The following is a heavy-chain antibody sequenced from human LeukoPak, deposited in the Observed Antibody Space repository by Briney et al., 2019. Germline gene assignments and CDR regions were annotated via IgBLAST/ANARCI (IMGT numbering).Heavy chain of an antibody. CDR3: AVHRYCSSTSCYWFDP. D-gene: IGHD2-2*01. CDR2: ISAYNGNT. J-gene: IGHJ5*02. CDR1: GCTFTSYG. V-gene: IGHV1-18*01. Sequence: ASVKVSCKASGCTFTSYGISWVRQAPGQGLEWMGWISAYNGNTNYAQKLQGRVTMTTDTSTSTAYMELRSLRSDDTAVYYCAVHRYCSSTSCYWFDPWGQGTLVTVSS.